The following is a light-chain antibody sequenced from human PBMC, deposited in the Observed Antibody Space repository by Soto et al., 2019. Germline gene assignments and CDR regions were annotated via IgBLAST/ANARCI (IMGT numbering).Light chain of an antibody. CDR1: QSVSGNY. Sequence: ENVLTQSPGTLSLSPGERATLSCRASQSVSGNYLAWYQHKPGESPRLLIYGASSRATGIADRFSGSGSGTDFTLTISRLEPEDFAVYYCHQYGSSPLPGGSPLPFGGGTKVEIK. J-gene: IGKJ4*01. CDR2: GAS. CDR3: HQYGSSPLPGGSPLP. V-gene: IGKV3-20*01.